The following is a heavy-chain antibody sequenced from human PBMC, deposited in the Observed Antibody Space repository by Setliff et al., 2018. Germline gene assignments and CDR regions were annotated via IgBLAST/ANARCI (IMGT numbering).Heavy chain of an antibody. D-gene: IGHD6-19*01. J-gene: IGHJ4*02. CDR1: GASISSYY. CDR2: IYYSGST. Sequence: SETLSLTCTVSGASISSYYWSWIRQPPGKGLEWIGYIYYSGSTNYSPSLKSRVTISVDTSKNQFSLKLSSVTAADTAVYYCARLYSSGWDYWGQGTLVTVSS. CDR3: ARLYSSGWDY. V-gene: IGHV4-59*08.